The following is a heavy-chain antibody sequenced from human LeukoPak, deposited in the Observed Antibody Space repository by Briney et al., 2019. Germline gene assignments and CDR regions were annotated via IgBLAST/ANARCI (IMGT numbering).Heavy chain of an antibody. CDR3: ARDHAAMAEAPTDY. J-gene: IGHJ4*02. V-gene: IGHV3-21*01. Sequence: PGGSLRLSCAASGFTFSSYSMNWVRQAPGKGLELVSSISSSSSYIYYADSVKGRFTISRDNAKNSLYLQMNSLRAEDTAVYYCARDHAAMAEAPTDYWGQGTLVTVSS. D-gene: IGHD5-18*01. CDR2: ISSSSSYI. CDR1: GFTFSSYS.